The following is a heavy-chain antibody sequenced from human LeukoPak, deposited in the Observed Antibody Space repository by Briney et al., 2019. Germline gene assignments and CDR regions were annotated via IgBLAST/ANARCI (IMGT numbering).Heavy chain of an antibody. V-gene: IGHV3-48*01. Sequence: PGGSLRLSCAASGFTFSSYSMNWVRQAPGKGLEWVSYISSSSGTIYYADSVKGRFTISRDNAKNSLYLQMNSLTAEDTAVYYCARGRGSSWNYYYYYLDVWGKGTTVTVSS. J-gene: IGHJ6*03. CDR2: ISSSSGTI. CDR3: ARGRGSSWNYYYYYLDV. D-gene: IGHD6-13*01. CDR1: GFTFSSYS.